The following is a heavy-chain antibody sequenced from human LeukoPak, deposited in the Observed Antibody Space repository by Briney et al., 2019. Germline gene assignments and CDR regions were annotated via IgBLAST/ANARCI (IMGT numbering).Heavy chain of an antibody. CDR2: ITRSGSHK. V-gene: IGHV3-11*04. D-gene: IGHD2-21*02. J-gene: IGHJ4*02. CDR1: GGSFSGYY. CDR3: VRACGGDCYLGDY. Sequence: LSLTCAVYGGSFSGYYWSWIRQPPGKGLEWVSSITRSGSHKYYADSVEGRFTASRDNTKNSLYLQMNSLRAEDTAVYYCVRACGGDCYLGDYWGQGTLVTVSS.